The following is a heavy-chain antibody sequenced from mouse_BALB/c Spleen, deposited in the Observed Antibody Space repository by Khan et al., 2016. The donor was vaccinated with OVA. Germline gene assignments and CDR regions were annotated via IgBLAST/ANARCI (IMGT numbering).Heavy chain of an antibody. Sequence: DVMLVESGGGLVKPGGSLKLSCAASGFTFSSYAMSWVRQTPEKRLEWVATISSGGNYTYYPDSVKGRFTISRDNAKNTLYLQRSSLRSEDTAMYYCTRPPITTVVATSYWFFDVWGAGTTVTVSS. J-gene: IGHJ1*01. V-gene: IGHV5-9-1*01. CDR1: GFTFSSYA. CDR2: ISSGGNYT. CDR3: TRPPITTVVATSYWFFDV. D-gene: IGHD1-1*01.